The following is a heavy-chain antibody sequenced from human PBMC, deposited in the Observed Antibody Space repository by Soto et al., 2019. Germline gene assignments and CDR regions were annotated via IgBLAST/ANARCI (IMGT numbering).Heavy chain of an antibody. CDR3: ARVTLSPRYSSSWYSGLDY. J-gene: IGHJ4*02. Sequence: GGSLRLSCAASGFTFSSYGMHWVRQAPGKGLEWVAVISYDGSNKYYADSVKGRFTISRDNSKNTLYLQMNSLRAEDTAVYYCARVTLSPRYSSSWYSGLDYWGQGTLVTVSS. D-gene: IGHD6-13*01. CDR2: ISYDGSNK. CDR1: GFTFSSYG. V-gene: IGHV3-30*03.